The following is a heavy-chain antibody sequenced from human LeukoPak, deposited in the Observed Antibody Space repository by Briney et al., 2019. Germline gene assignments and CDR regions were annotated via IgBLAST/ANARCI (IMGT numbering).Heavy chain of an antibody. CDR3: AKNMGWELQTVGAFDI. D-gene: IGHD1-26*01. V-gene: IGHV3-9*01. Sequence: GGSLRLSCAASGFTFDDYAMHWVRQAPGKGLEWVSGISWNSGSIAYADSVKGRFIISRDNAKTSLYLQMSSLRAVDTALYYCAKNMGWELQTVGAFDIWGQGTVVTVFS. J-gene: IGHJ3*02. CDR2: ISWNSGSI. CDR1: GFTFDDYA.